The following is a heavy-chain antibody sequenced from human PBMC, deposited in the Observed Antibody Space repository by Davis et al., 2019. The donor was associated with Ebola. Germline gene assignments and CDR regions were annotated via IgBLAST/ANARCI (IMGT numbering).Heavy chain of an antibody. CDR1: GFTFSSYW. D-gene: IGHD3-10*01. J-gene: IGHJ6*02. CDR3: ARVPGIGYYGMDV. V-gene: IGHV3-30*03. Sequence: GESLKISCAASGFTFSSYWMSWVRQAPGKGLEWVAVISYDGSNKYYADSVKGRFTISRDNSKNTLYLQMNSLRAEDTAVYYCARVPGIGYYGMDVWGQGTTVTVSS. CDR2: ISYDGSNK.